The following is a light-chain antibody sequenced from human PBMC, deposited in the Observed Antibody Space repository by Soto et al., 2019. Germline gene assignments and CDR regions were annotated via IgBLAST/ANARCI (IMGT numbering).Light chain of an antibody. J-gene: IGKJ5*01. CDR2: RAS. CDR1: QVIDDY. CDR3: QQNYSPIT. Sequence: DIQMTQSPSTLSASVGDRVTITCRASQVIDDYLAWYQQKSGKAPKLLIYRASTLESGVPSRFSCSGFGTEFTLTISSLQPDDFATYYCQQNYSPITFGQGTRLEIK. V-gene: IGKV1-5*03.